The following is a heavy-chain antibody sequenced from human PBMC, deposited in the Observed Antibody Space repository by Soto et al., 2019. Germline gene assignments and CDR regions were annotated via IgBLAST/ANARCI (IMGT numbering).Heavy chain of an antibody. CDR3: ARGAATSDY. D-gene: IGHD2-15*01. Sequence: QVHLQESGPGLVKPSQTLSLTCSVSGVSIRSGGYYWSCIRQHPGKGLEWIGHIYFSENTFYNPSLERRVSISVDTSKNQFSLKLTSVSAADTAVYYCARGAATSDYWGQGTLVTVSS. J-gene: IGHJ4*02. CDR1: GVSIRSGGYY. CDR2: IYFSENT. V-gene: IGHV4-31*03.